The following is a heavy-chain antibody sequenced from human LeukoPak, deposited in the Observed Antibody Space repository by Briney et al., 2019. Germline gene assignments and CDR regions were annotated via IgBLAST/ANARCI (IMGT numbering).Heavy chain of an antibody. V-gene: IGHV1-46*01. D-gene: IGHD5-18*01. J-gene: IGHJ4*02. CDR3: ARKTYGYPYDY. CDR1: GYTFTSYS. Sequence: ASVTVSCKASGYTFTSYSMHWVRQAPGQGLEWMGAINPSGDITSYAQKFQGRVTVTRDTSTTTVYIELSSLRSEDTAVYYCARKTYGYPYDYWGQGTLVTVSS. CDR2: INPSGDIT.